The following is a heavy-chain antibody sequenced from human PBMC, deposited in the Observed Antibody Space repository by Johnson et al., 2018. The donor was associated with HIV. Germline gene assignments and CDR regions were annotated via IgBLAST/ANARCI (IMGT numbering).Heavy chain of an antibody. J-gene: IGHJ3*02. CDR2: ISGSDGAT. V-gene: IGHV3-23*04. Sequence: VQLVESGGGLVQPGGSLRLSCAASKLTFSNYAMTWVRQAPGKGLEWVSSISGSDGATYYAVSVKGRFTISRDNAKNSLYLQMNSLGAEDTAVYYCAGDQVDRGGAFDIWGQGTMVTVSS. CDR3: AGDQVDRGGAFDI. D-gene: IGHD5-12*01. CDR1: KLTFSNYA.